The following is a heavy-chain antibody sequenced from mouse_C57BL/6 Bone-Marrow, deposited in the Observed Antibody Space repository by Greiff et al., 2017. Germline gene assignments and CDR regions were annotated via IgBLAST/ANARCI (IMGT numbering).Heavy chain of an antibody. CDR1: GYTFTSYW. D-gene: IGHD2-3*01. V-gene: IGHV1-64*01. CDR2: IHPNSGST. Sequence: VQLQQPGAELVKPGASVKLSCKASGYTFTSYWMHWVKQRPGQGLEWIGMIHPNSGSTNYNEKFKSKATLTVDKSSSTAYMQLSSLTSEDSAVDYCARSKRRMEPFAYWGQGTLVTVSA. J-gene: IGHJ3*01. CDR3: ARSKRRMEPFAY.